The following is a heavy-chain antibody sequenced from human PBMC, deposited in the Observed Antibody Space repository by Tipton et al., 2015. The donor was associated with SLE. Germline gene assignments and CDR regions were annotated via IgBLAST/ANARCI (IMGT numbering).Heavy chain of an antibody. CDR3: ARGTNWGSLGHYFDY. Sequence: GLVKPSESLSLRCSVSGGSISSYYWTWIRQPPGKGLEWIGDIYYSGSTNYNPSLRSRVTISVDTSKNQFSLKLTSVTAADTAVYFCARGTNWGSLGHYFDYWGQGSLVTVSS. J-gene: IGHJ4*02. V-gene: IGHV4-59*03. CDR1: GGSISSYY. CDR2: IYYSGST. D-gene: IGHD7-27*01.